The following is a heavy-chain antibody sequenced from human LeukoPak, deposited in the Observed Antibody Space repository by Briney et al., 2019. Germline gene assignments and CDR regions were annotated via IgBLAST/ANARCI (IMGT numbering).Heavy chain of an antibody. CDR3: AQYSSWSVFDY. CDR1: GGSFSGYY. CDR2: IDRSGST. J-gene: IGHJ4*02. D-gene: IGHD6-6*01. V-gene: IGHV4-34*07. Sequence: PSETLSLTCAVYGGSFSGYYWSWIRQPPGKGLEWIGEIDRSGSTNYNPSLESRVTILVDTSKNQFSLKLSSVTAADTAVYYCAQYSSWSVFDYWGQGTLVTVSS.